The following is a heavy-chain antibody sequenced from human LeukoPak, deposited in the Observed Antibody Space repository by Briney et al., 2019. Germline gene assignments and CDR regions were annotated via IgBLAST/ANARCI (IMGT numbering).Heavy chain of an antibody. CDR3: ASVPLSSSSDLDP. CDR1: GESFRGYY. V-gene: IGHV4-34*01. J-gene: IGHJ5*02. CDR2: INHSGST. Sequence: PWETLSLTCAVYGESFRGYYWSWIRQPPGKGLEWIGEINHSGSTNYSPSLKSRVTISLDTSNNQNSLNLSSVPAADTAVYYYASVPLSSSSDLDPWGQGTLVTVSS. D-gene: IGHD6-13*01.